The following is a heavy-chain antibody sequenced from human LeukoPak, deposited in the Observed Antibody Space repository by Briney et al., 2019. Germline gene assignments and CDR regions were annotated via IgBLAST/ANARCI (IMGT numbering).Heavy chain of an antibody. V-gene: IGHV4-34*01. CDR1: GGSFSGYY. Sequence: SETLSLTCAVYGGSFSGYYWSWIRQPPGKGLEWIGEINHSGSTNYNPSLKSRVTISVDTSKNQFSLKLSSVTAADTAVYYCARRYRSGWYDWGQGTLVTVSS. D-gene: IGHD6-19*01. J-gene: IGHJ4*02. CDR2: INHSGST. CDR3: ARRYRSGWYD.